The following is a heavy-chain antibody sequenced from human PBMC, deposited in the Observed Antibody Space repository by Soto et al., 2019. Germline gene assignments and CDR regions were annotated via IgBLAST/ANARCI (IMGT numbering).Heavy chain of an antibody. Sequence: ASVKVSCKASGYTFTIYDINWVRQATGQGLEWMGWMNPNSGNTGYAQKFQGRVTMTRNTSISTAYMELSSLRSEDTAVYYCARNYDFWSGYYRLGARVVGYYYYGIDVWGQGTTVTVSS. J-gene: IGHJ6*02. CDR3: ARNYDFWSGYYRLGARVVGYYYYGIDV. D-gene: IGHD3-3*01. CDR2: MNPNSGNT. CDR1: GYTFTIYD. V-gene: IGHV1-8*01.